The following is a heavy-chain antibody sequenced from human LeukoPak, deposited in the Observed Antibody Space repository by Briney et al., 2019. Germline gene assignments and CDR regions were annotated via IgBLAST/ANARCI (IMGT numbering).Heavy chain of an antibody. CDR3: ARPSTTVDWYFDL. D-gene: IGHD4-17*01. CDR2: IYPGDSDT. CDR1: GYSFTTYW. J-gene: IGHJ2*01. Sequence: GESLKISCKGSGYSFTTYWIGWVRQMPGKGLEWMGIIYPGDSDTRYSPSFQGQVTISADKSIRTAYLRWSSLKASDTAIYYCARPSTTVDWYFDLWGRGTLVTVSS. V-gene: IGHV5-51*01.